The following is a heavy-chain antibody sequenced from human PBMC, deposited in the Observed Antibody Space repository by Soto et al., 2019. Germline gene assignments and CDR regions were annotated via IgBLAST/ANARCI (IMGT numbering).Heavy chain of an antibody. CDR2: IIPIIGIT. J-gene: IGHJ5*02. CDR1: GGTFSSYA. CDR3: AGDPDSHYNDSHASSYP. D-gene: IGHD4-4*01. Sequence: SVKVSCKASGGTFSSYAISWVRQAPGQGLEWMGRIIPIIGITNYAQKFQGRVTISADKFTGTAYMELTGLRSDDTAVYYCAGDPDSHYNDSHASSYPWGQGTLVTVSS. V-gene: IGHV1-69*04.